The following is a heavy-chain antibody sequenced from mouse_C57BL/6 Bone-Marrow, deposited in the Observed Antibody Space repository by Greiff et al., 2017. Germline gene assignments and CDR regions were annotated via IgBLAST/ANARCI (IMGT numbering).Heavy chain of an antibody. Sequence: QVQLQQPGAELVRPGTSVKLSCKASGYTFTSYWMHWVKQRPGQGLEWIGVIDPSDSYTNYNQKFKGKATLTVDTSSSTAYMQLSSLTSEDSAVYYCASDPLYSSWFAYWGQGTLVTVSA. CDR3: ASDPLYSSWFAY. V-gene: IGHV1-59*01. CDR2: IDPSDSYT. D-gene: IGHD2-12*01. J-gene: IGHJ3*01. CDR1: GYTFTSYW.